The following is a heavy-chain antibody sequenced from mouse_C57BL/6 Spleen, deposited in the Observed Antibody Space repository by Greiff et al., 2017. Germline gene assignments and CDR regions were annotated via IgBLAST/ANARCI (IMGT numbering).Heavy chain of an antibody. CDR2: IDPSDSYT. CDR3: AGSLPWFY. V-gene: IGHV1-59*01. Sequence: QVQLKQPGAELVRPGTSVKLSCKASGYTFTSYWMHWVKQRPGQGLEWIGVIDPSDSYTNYNQKFKGKARLTVDTSSSTAYMQLSSLTSEDSAVYYSAGSLPWFYWGQGTPRTVSS. D-gene: IGHD2-2*01. CDR1: GYTFTSYW. J-gene: IGHJ2*01.